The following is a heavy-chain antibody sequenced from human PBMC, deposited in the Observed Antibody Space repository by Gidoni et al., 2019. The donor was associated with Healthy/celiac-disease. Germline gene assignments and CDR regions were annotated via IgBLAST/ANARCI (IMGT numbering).Heavy chain of an antibody. CDR1: GLTFSSHA. CDR3: AKDGVGATQGAFDI. Sequence: EVQLLESGGGLVQPGGSLRLSGAASGLTFSSHAMRWVRQAPGKGLEWVSAISGSGGSTYYADSVKGRFTISRDNSKNTLYLQMNSLRAEDTAVYYCAKDGVGATQGAFDIWGQGTMVTVSS. CDR2: ISGSGGST. V-gene: IGHV3-23*01. D-gene: IGHD1-26*01. J-gene: IGHJ3*02.